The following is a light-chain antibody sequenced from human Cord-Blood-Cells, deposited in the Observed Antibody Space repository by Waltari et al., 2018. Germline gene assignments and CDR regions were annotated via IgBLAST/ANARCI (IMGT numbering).Light chain of an antibody. V-gene: IGKV1-5*03. Sequence: DIQMTQSPSTLSASVGDRVTITCRASQSISSGLAWYQQKPGKAPKLLIYKASSLERGVPSRFSGSGSGTEFTLTISSLQPDDFATYYCQQYNSYSTFGQGTKVEIK. CDR1: QSISSG. J-gene: IGKJ1*01. CDR2: KAS. CDR3: QQYNSYST.